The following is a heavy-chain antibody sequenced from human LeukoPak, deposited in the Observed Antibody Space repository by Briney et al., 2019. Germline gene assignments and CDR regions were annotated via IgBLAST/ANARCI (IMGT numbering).Heavy chain of an antibody. J-gene: IGHJ3*02. CDR1: GFTVSSSY. CDR3: AKDYYDKSGPDAFDI. CDR2: IYSGGTT. V-gene: IGHV3-66*02. Sequence: PGGSLRLSCAASGFTVSSSYMSWVRQAPGKGLEWVSVIYSGGTTSYADSVKGRFTISRDNSKNTLYLQMNSLRAEDTAVYYCAKDYYDKSGPDAFDIWGQGTKVTVSS. D-gene: IGHD3-22*01.